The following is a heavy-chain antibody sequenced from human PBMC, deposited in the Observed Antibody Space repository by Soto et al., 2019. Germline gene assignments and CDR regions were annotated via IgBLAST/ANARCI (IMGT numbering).Heavy chain of an antibody. CDR2: LSGSGTST. D-gene: IGHD6-19*01. CDR1: GFSFVNYA. V-gene: IGHV3-23*01. Sequence: EVQLLESGGGLVQPGGSLRLSCAASGFSFVNYAMNWVRQAPGKGLEWVSGLSGSGTSTYYADSVKGRFTISRDNSRDTLFLQRNSQTADDTAVYYCAKATTNGGWFNPLDSWGQGALVTVSS. CDR3: AKATTNGGWFNPLDS. J-gene: IGHJ4*02.